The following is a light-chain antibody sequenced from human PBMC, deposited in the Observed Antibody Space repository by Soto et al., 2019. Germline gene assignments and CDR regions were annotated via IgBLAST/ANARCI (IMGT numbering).Light chain of an antibody. Sequence: NSSDVGGYNSVSWYQQYPGKAPKLMIHDVNNRPSGVSNRFSGSKSGNTASLTISGLQAEDEADYYCSSFTTTTSYVFGTGTKVTVL. CDR3: SSFTTTTSYV. CDR1: SSDVGGYNS. V-gene: IGLV2-14*04. CDR2: DVN. J-gene: IGLJ1*01.